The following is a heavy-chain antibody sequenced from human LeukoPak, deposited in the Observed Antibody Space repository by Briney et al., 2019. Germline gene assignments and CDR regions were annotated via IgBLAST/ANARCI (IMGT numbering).Heavy chain of an antibody. CDR1: GFSFSSFS. D-gene: IGHD6-19*01. CDR3: ARDLGYCSGPNY. J-gene: IGHJ4*02. V-gene: IGHV3-21*01. Sequence: MAGGSLRLSCAASGFSFSSFSMNWVRQAPGKGLEWVSYISGGSSFTYYVDSVKGRFTISRDNAKNSLYLQMNSLRAEDTAVYYCARDLGYCSGPNYWGQGTRVTVSS. CDR2: ISGGSSFT.